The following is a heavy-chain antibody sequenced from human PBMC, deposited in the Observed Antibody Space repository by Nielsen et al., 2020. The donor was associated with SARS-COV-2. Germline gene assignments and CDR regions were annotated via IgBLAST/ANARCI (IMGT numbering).Heavy chain of an antibody. CDR3: ARDRTIFGIGWFDP. CDR2: ITSSSSTI. D-gene: IGHD3-3*01. Sequence: GGSLRLSCAASGFTFSSYSMNWVRQTPGKGLEWVSYITSSSSTIYYADSVKGRFTISRDNAKNSLYLQMNSLRDEDTAVYYCARDRTIFGIGWFDPWGQGTLVTVSS. CDR1: GFTFSSYS. V-gene: IGHV3-48*02. J-gene: IGHJ5*02.